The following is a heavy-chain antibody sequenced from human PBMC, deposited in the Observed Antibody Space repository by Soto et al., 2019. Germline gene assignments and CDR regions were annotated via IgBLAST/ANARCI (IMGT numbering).Heavy chain of an antibody. CDR2: VSSDGDNT. J-gene: IGHJ4*02. Sequence: EVQLVESGGGLVQPGESLRLSCAASGFTFSSYWMHWIRQASGKGLMWVARVSSDGDNTVYATSVQGRFTISRDNAKNTLYLQMNRLSDEDTAVYYCVRGLPNFSSFYSWGLGTLVTVSS. V-gene: IGHV3-74*01. CDR1: GFTFSSYW. CDR3: VRGLPNFSSFYS. D-gene: IGHD5-12*01.